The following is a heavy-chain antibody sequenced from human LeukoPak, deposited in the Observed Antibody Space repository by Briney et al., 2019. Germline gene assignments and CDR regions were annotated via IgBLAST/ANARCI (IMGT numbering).Heavy chain of an antibody. Sequence: GGSLRLSCATSGFTFSGYGMHWVRQAPGKGLEWVTGIWSDGSNKYYADSVKGRFTISRDNSKNTLYLQMNSLRAEDTAVYYCVRGYYAGRGHHFEYWGQGTLVTVSS. CDR2: IWSDGSNK. V-gene: IGHV3-33*01. J-gene: IGHJ4*02. D-gene: IGHD3-22*01. CDR1: GFTFSGYG. CDR3: VRGYYAGRGHHFEY.